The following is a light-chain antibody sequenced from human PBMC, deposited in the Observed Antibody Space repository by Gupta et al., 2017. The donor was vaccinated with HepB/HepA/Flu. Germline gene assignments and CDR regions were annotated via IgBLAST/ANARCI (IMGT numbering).Light chain of an antibody. Sequence: DIHMTQSPSSLSASVGDRITITCRASQSISRSLNWYRQKPGKAPELLINATSNLQTRVPSTFSGRGSGTEFTLTITSLQSEDFATYFCQQSFSTPWTFGQGTKVEIK. J-gene: IGKJ1*01. CDR1: QSISRS. CDR3: QQSFSTPWT. CDR2: ATS. V-gene: IGKV1-39*01.